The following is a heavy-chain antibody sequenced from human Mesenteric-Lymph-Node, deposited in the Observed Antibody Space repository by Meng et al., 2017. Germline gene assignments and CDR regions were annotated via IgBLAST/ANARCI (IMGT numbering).Heavy chain of an antibody. CDR2: ISSSGSTI. D-gene: IGHD3-22*01. V-gene: IGHV3-48*03. CDR3: ARTYYYDSSGYYDAFDI. J-gene: IGHJ3*02. CDR1: GFTFSSYE. Sequence: GGSLRLSCAASGFTFSSYEMNWVRQAPGKGLEWVSYISSSGSTIYYADSVKGRFTISRDNAKNSLYLQMNSLRAEDTAVYYCARTYYYDSSGYYDAFDIWGQGTMVTVSS.